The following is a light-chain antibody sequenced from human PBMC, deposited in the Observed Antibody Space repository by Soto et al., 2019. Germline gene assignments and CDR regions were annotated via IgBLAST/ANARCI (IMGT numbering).Light chain of an antibody. J-gene: IGKJ1*01. CDR2: GAS. V-gene: IGKV4-1*01. CDR3: QQYGSSPTT. CDR1: QGVLYSSNNNNY. Sequence: DVVMTQFPYSLAVSLGERATINGTSSQGVLYSSNNNNYLVWYQQKPGQAPRLLIYGASSRATGIPDRFSGSGSGTDFTLTISRLEPEDFAVYYCQQYGSSPTTFGQGTKVDIK.